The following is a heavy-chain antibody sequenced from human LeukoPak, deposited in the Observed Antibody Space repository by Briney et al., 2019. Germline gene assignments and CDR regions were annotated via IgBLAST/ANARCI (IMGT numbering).Heavy chain of an antibody. V-gene: IGHV3-23*01. CDR1: GFTFSSYA. D-gene: IGHD4-23*01. J-gene: IGHJ4*02. CDR2: ITYSGDA. Sequence: GGSLRLSCAASGFTFSSYAMRWVRQAPGKGLEWVSSITYSGDAYYADSVKGRFTISRDNSKNTLYLQMNSLRAEDTAVYYCAKGTDYGGNSYFDYWGQGTLVTVSS. CDR3: AKGTDYGGNSYFDY.